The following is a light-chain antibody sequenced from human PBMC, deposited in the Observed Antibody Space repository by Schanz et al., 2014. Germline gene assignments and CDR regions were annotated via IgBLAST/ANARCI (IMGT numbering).Light chain of an antibody. Sequence: QSALTQPASVSGSPGQSITISCTGTSSDIGGYNLVSWYQQHPGEAPKLIIYEVDKRPSGVPDRFSGSKSGNTASLAITGLQAEDEADYYCQSYDSSLSGWVFGGGTKLTVL. CDR3: QSYDSSLSGWV. CDR1: SSDIGGYNL. V-gene: IGLV2-14*01. J-gene: IGLJ3*02. CDR2: EVD.